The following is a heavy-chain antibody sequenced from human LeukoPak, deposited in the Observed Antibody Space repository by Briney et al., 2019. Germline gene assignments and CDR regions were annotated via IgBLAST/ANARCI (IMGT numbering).Heavy chain of an antibody. Sequence: ASVKVSCKASGYTVTSYGVTWVRQAPGQGLEWMGWISAYNGNTNYAQKLQGRVTMTTDTSTSTAYMELGSLRSDDTAVYYCARDDILGAAPDYWGQGTRVTVSS. CDR1: GYTVTSYG. CDR3: ARDDILGAAPDY. CDR2: ISAYNGNT. V-gene: IGHV1-18*01. D-gene: IGHD1-26*01. J-gene: IGHJ4*02.